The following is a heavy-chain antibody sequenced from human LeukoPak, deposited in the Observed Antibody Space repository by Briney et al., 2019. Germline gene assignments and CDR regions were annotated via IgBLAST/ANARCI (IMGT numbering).Heavy chain of an antibody. J-gene: IGHJ4*02. Sequence: GASVKVSCKASGYTFTGYYMHWVRQAPGQGLEWMGWINPNSGGTNYAQKFQGRVTMTRDTSISTAYMEVSRLRSDDTAVYYCARALLAVAGIYYFDYWGQGTLVTVSS. D-gene: IGHD6-19*01. CDR3: ARALLAVAGIYYFDY. CDR2: INPNSGGT. V-gene: IGHV1-2*02. CDR1: GYTFTGYY.